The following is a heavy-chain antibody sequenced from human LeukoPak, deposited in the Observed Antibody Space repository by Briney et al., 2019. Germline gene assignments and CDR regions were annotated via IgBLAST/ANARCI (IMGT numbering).Heavy chain of an antibody. CDR2: ISGAGGTA. Sequence: GGSLRLSCAASGFIFNSYGMSWVRQAPGKGLEWVSSISGAGGTAYYADSVKGRFVSSRDNSKNTLYLQMISLRAEDTALYYCAKDQRFGDLDDYRGQGTLVTVSS. D-gene: IGHD3-10*01. CDR1: GFIFNSYG. V-gene: IGHV3-23*01. CDR3: AKDQRFGDLDDY. J-gene: IGHJ4*02.